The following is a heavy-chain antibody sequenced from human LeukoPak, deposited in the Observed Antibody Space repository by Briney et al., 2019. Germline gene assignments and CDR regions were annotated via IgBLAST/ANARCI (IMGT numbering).Heavy chain of an antibody. CDR2: IDEDGSET. CDR1: GFTFSNYW. CDR3: ARGRRCSGGSCYSSNWFDP. D-gene: IGHD2-15*01. J-gene: IGHJ5*02. Sequence: GGSLRLSCAVSGFTFSNYWMMWVRQAPGKGLEWVASIDEDGSETNYVDSVKGRFTISRDNSKNTLYLQMNSLRADDTAVYYCARGRRCSGGSCYSSNWFDPWGQGTLVTVSS. V-gene: IGHV3-7*03.